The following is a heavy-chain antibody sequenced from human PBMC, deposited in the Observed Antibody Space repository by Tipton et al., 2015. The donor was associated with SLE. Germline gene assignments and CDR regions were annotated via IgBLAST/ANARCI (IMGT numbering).Heavy chain of an antibody. Sequence: TLSLSCTVSGGSIRDTNYFWSWVRQLPGKGLEWIGYIFHTGSAYYNPSLKSRLTLLIDTSKNQFSLSLNSVTAADTAVYYCAREVIAVSDSDAFDIWGQGTVITVSS. D-gene: IGHD2-21*01. CDR1: GGSIRDTNYF. J-gene: IGHJ3*02. V-gene: IGHV4-31*03. CDR3: AREVIAVSDSDAFDI. CDR2: IFHTGSA.